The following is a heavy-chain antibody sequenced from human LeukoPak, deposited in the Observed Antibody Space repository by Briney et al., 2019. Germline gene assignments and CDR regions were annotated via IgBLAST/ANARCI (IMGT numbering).Heavy chain of an antibody. Sequence: SETLSLTCTVSGGSISGYYWNWIRQPPGKGLEWIGFIYYTGSTLYNPSLNSRVTISLDTSKNQFSLKLNSVTSADTAVYYCARNALTAPNYYDMDVWGKGTTVTVSS. J-gene: IGHJ6*03. V-gene: IGHV4-59*01. CDR2: IYYTGST. CDR1: GGSISGYY. CDR3: ARNALTAPNYYDMDV. D-gene: IGHD1-20*01.